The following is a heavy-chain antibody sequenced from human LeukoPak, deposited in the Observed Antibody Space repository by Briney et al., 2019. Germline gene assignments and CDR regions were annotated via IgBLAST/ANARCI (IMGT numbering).Heavy chain of an antibody. D-gene: IGHD3-10*01. Sequence: SETLSLTCSVSGGSITSHFWSWIRQPPRKGLEWIGYIHYSGSTNYNPSLKSRVTISPDTSKNQLFLKLNSVTAADTAVYYCARLVWLGESPGSWFDSWGQGTLVTVSS. CDR3: ARLVWLGESPGSWFDS. CDR2: IHYSGST. V-gene: IGHV4-59*11. CDR1: GGSITSHF. J-gene: IGHJ5*01.